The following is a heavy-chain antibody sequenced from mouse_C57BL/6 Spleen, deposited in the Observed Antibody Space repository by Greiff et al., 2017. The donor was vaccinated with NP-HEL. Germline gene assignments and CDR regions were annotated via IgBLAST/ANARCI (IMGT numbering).Heavy chain of an antibody. J-gene: IGHJ4*01. CDR3: ARGDYVVDY. D-gene: IGHD1-1*01. V-gene: IGHV1-69*01. CDR2: IDPSDSYT. CDR1: GYTFTSYW. Sequence: QVQLQQPGAELVMPGASVKLSCKASGYTFTSYWMHWVKQRPGQGLEWIGEIDPSDSYTNYNQKFKGKSTLTVDKSSSTAYMQLSSLTSEDSAVYYCARGDYVVDYWGQGTSVTVSS.